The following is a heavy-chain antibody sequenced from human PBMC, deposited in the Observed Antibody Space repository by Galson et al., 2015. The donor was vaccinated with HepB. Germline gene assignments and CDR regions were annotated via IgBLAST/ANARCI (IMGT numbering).Heavy chain of an antibody. CDR3: TRPVSSSGGYVDY. CDR1: GYRFTTYW. J-gene: IGHJ4*02. Sequence: QSGAEVKKPGDSLKISCKGSGYRFTTYWIGWVRQMPGNGLEWMGIIYPGDSDTRSSPSFQGKVTMSADKSISTAYLQWSSLKASDTAMYYCTRPVSSSGGYVDYWGQGTLVTVSS. CDR2: IYPGDSDT. V-gene: IGHV5-51*01. D-gene: IGHD6-19*01.